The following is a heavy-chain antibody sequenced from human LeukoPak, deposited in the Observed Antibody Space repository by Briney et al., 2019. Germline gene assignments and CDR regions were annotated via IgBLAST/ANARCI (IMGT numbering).Heavy chain of an antibody. D-gene: IGHD3-10*01. CDR3: AKDRYYGSGSPLDS. CDR2: ISYDGSNK. Sequence: PGGSLRLSCAASGFTFSSYAMHWVRQAPGKGLEWVAVISYDGSNKYYADSVKGRFTISRDNSKNTLYLQMNSLRAEDTAVYYCAKDRYYGSGSPLDSWGQGTLVTVSS. J-gene: IGHJ4*02. V-gene: IGHV3-30*04. CDR1: GFTFSSYA.